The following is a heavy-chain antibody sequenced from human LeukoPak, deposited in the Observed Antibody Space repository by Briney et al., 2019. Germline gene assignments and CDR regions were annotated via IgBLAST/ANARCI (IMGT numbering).Heavy chain of an antibody. CDR2: ISSSGSTI. CDR3: ANLWGGGYKSDGMDV. V-gene: IGHV3-48*03. Sequence: GGSLRLSCAASGFTFSSYEMNWVRQAPGKGLEWVSYISSSGSTIYYADSVKGRFTISRDNAKNSLYLQMNSLRAEDTAVYYCANLWGGGYKSDGMDVWGKGTTVTVSP. J-gene: IGHJ6*04. CDR1: GFTFSSYE. D-gene: IGHD5-24*01.